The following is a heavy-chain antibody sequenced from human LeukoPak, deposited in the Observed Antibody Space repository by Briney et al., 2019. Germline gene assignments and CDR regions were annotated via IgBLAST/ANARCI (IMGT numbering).Heavy chain of an antibody. CDR3: AKGMVRGVILKGFDY. CDR1: GFTFSSYG. D-gene: IGHD3-10*01. Sequence: GGSLRLSCGASGFTFSSYGMHWVRQAPGKGLEWVAFIRYDGSNKYYADSVKGRFTISRDNSKNTLYLQMNSLRAEDTAVYYCAKGMVRGVILKGFDYWGQGTLVTVSS. CDR2: IRYDGSNK. V-gene: IGHV3-30*02. J-gene: IGHJ4*02.